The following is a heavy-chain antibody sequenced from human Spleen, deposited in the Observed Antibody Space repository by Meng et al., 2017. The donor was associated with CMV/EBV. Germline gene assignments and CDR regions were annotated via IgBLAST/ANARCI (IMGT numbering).Heavy chain of an antibody. V-gene: IGHV1-69*10. CDR3: ARAGSSGWTQGFDY. CDR1: GGTFSSHG. D-gene: IGHD6-19*01. Sequence: SVKVSCKASGGTFSSHGISWVRQAPGQGFEWMGGIIPILGIANYAQKFQGRVTIIADKSTRTAYMELSSLRSEDTAVYYCARAGSSGWTQGFDYWGQGTLVTVS. J-gene: IGHJ4*02. CDR2: IIPILGIA.